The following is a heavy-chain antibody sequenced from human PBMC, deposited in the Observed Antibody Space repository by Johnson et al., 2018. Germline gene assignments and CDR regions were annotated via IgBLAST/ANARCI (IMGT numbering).Heavy chain of an antibody. J-gene: IGHJ4*02. Sequence: QVQLVESGGGVVQPGRSLRLSCAASGFTFSSYGMHWVRQAPGKGLEWVAVISYDGSKKYYADSVKGRFTISRDNSKNTLYLQMNSRRAEDTAVYYCAKDGTGPSFGGYVGAGGYWGQGTLGTVSS. CDR1: GFTFSSYG. CDR2: ISYDGSKK. D-gene: IGHD5-12*01. V-gene: IGHV3-30*18. CDR3: AKDGTGPSFGGYVGAGGY.